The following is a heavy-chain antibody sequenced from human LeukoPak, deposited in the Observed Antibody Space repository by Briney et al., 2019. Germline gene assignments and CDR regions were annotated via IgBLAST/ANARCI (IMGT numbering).Heavy chain of an antibody. J-gene: IGHJ4*02. V-gene: IGHV3-30*18. Sequence: GRSLRLSCAASGSTFSSYGMHWVRQAPGKGLEWVAVISYDESNKHYADSVKGRFTISRDNSKNTLYLQMNCLRAEDTAVYYCAKDIYSSGSQIDYWGQGTLVTVSS. CDR1: GSTFSSYG. D-gene: IGHD6-19*01. CDR3: AKDIYSSGSQIDY. CDR2: ISYDESNK.